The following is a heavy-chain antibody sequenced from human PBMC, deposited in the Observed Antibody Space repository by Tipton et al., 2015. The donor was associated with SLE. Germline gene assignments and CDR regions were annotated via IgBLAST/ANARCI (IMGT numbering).Heavy chain of an antibody. CDR1: GGSISSGGYY. Sequence: TLSLTCTVSGGSISSGGYYWSWIRTPAGRGLEWIGHIYTSGSTNYNPSLKSRVTISVDTSKNQFSLKLSSVTAADTAVYYCARASGYVDPWGQGTLFTV. CDR3: ARASGYVDP. J-gene: IGHJ5*02. V-gene: IGHV4-61*09. D-gene: IGHD5-12*01. CDR2: IYTSGST.